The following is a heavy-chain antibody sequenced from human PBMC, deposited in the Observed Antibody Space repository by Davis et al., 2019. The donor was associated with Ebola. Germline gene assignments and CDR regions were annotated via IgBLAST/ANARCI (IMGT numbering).Heavy chain of an antibody. CDR2: INTNTGNP. V-gene: IGHV7-4-1*02. Sequence: ASVKVSCKASGYTFTSYAMNWVRQAPGQGLEWMGWINTNTGNPTYAQGFTGRFVFSLDTSVSTAYLQISSLKAEDTAVYYCARDPTYYDFWSALSSGMDVWGKGTTVTVSS. D-gene: IGHD3-3*01. J-gene: IGHJ6*04. CDR3: ARDPTYYDFWSALSSGMDV. CDR1: GYTFTSYA.